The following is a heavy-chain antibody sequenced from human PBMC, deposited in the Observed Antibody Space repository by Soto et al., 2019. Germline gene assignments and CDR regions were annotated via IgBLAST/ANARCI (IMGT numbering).Heavy chain of an antibody. D-gene: IGHD7-27*01. V-gene: IGHV1-2*04. CDR3: ARDPGDEMLRAFDI. CDR2: INPNSGGT. J-gene: IGHJ3*02. Sequence: ASVKVSCKASGYTFTGYYMHWVRPAPGQGLEWMGWINPNSGGTNNAQKFQGWGTMTRDTSISTAYMELIRLRSDDAAVYYCARDPGDEMLRAFDIWGQGTMVTVSS. CDR1: GYTFTGYY.